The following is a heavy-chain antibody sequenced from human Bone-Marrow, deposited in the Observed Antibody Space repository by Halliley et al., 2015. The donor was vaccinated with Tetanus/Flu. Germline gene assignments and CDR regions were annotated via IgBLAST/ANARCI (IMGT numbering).Heavy chain of an antibody. J-gene: IGHJ4*02. CDR1: GFSLRSTGVG. Sequence: LVKPTQTLTLTCTFSGFSLRSTGVGVEWIRQPPGKALEWLALIYWNEDERYSPSLKNRLTITKDTSRNQVVLTMTDMDPVDTATYFCALHRQPLAATSFWGQGTLVTVSS. CDR3: ALHRQPLAATSF. V-gene: IGHV2-5*01. CDR2: IYWNEDE. D-gene: IGHD6-13*01.